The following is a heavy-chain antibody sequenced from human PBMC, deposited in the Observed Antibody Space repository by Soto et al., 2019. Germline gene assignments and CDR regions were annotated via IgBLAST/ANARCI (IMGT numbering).Heavy chain of an antibody. J-gene: IGHJ4*02. Sequence: GGSLRLSCSASGFDFKNYAMHWVRQAPGKGPEYLSGISSNGDTTYYADSVKDRITISRDNAHNMVFLQMNSLTDEDSGVYFCARAGDWNYVQDFWGQGTLVTVSS. CDR2: ISSNGDTT. V-gene: IGHV3-64*04. CDR3: ARAGDWNYVQDF. D-gene: IGHD1-1*01. CDR1: GFDFKNYA.